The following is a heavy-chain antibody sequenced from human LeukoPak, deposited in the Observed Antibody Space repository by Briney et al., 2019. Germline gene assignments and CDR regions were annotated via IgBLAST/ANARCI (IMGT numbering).Heavy chain of an antibody. V-gene: IGHV4-30-2*01. J-gene: IGHJ4*02. CDR1: GGSISSGGYS. Sequence: SETLSLTCAVSGGSISSGGYSWRWIRQPPGRGLEWIGYIYHSRSTYYNPSLKSRVTISVGRSKNQFSLKLSSVTAADTAVYYCARGDGDYDYFDYWGQGTLVTVSS. CDR2: IYHSRST. CDR3: ARGDGDYDYFDY. D-gene: IGHD4-17*01.